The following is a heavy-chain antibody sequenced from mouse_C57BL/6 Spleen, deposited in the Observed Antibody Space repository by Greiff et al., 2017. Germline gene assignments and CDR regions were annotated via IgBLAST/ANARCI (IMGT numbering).Heavy chain of an antibody. CDR2: IDPEDGET. D-gene: IGHD1-1*01. J-gene: IGHJ4*01. CDR1: GFNIKDYY. Sequence: VQLQQSGAELVKPGASVKLSCTASGFNIKDYYMHWVKQRTEQGLEWIGRIDPEDGETKYDQKFQGKATLTADKSSHTAYLLISRLTSEYTAVYYGAITTVVESMDYWGQGTSVTVSS. CDR3: AITTVVESMDY. V-gene: IGHV14-2*01.